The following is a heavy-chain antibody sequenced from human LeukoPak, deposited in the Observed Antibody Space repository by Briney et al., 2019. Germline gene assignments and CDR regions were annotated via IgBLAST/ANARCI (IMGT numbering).Heavy chain of an antibody. V-gene: IGHV4-31*03. CDR3: ASEGRYSYGNIDY. Sequence: PPQTLSLTCTVSGGSISSGGYYWSWIRQHPGKGLEWIGYIYYSGSTYYNPSLKSRVTISVDTSKNQFSLKLSSVTAADTAVYYCASEGRYSYGNIDYWGQGTLVTVSS. D-gene: IGHD5-18*01. J-gene: IGHJ4*02. CDR2: IYYSGST. CDR1: GGSISSGGYY.